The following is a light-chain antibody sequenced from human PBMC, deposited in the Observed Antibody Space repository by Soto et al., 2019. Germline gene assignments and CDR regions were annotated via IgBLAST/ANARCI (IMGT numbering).Light chain of an antibody. CDR2: GAS. V-gene: IGKV3-20*01. CDR3: QQYGSSLCS. Sequence: EMVLTKPPGTLSLSPGERASLSCSASHSVSSNYLAWYQQRPGQAPRLRIFGASRRATGIPETFSGSGSGKDFNLTISRLEPEGGAVYYCQQYGSSLCSCGQGTQ. J-gene: IGKJ1*01. CDR1: HSVSSNY.